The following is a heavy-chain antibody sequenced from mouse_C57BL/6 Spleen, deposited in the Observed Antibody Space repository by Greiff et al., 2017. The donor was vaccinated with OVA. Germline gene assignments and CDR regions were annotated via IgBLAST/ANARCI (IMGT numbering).Heavy chain of an antibody. CDR1: GYTFTSYW. CDR2: IHPNSGST. CDR3: ARVGTIVTSYFDY. V-gene: IGHV1-64*01. D-gene: IGHD2-5*01. Sequence: VQLQQPGAELVKPGASVKLSCKASGYTFTSYWMHWVKQRPGQGLEWIGMIHPNSGSTNYNEKFKSKATLTVDKSSSTAYMQLSSLTSEDSAVYYGARVGTIVTSYFDYWGQGTTLTVSS. J-gene: IGHJ2*01.